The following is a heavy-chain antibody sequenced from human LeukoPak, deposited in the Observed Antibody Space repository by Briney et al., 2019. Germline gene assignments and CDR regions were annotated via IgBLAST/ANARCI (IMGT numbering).Heavy chain of an antibody. CDR2: IYTSGST. CDR1: GGSISSYY. D-gene: IGHD2-2*03. Sequence: SETLSLTCTVSGGSISSYYWSWIRQPAGKGLEWIGRIYTSGSTNYNPSLKSRVTMSVDTSKNQFSLKLSSATAADTAVYYCARGAGFCSSTSCSDAFDIWGQGTMVTVSS. V-gene: IGHV4-4*07. CDR3: ARGAGFCSSTSCSDAFDI. J-gene: IGHJ3*02.